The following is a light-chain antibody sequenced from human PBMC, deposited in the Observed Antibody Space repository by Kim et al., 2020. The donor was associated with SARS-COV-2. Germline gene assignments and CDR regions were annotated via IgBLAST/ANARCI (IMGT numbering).Light chain of an antibody. CDR1: QDISRY. Sequence: DIQMTQSPSSLAASVGDRITITCRASQDISRYLNWYQQKPGKAPKLLIYTASSLQSGVPSRFTGSGSETDFTLTISSLQPEDFATYYCQQTYSASRTFGQGTKVDIK. J-gene: IGKJ1*01. CDR2: TAS. CDR3: QQTYSASRT. V-gene: IGKV1-39*01.